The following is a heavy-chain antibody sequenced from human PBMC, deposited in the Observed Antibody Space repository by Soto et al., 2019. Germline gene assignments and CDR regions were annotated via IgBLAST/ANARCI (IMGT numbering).Heavy chain of an antibody. CDR3: TKGDSSGYFDPSTGYSTPDH. V-gene: IGHV3-23*01. J-gene: IGHJ5*02. D-gene: IGHD3-3*01. CDR1: GFMFKDFA. CDR2: ITTSEDIT. Sequence: DVQLFESGGGLVEPGESLRLSCAASGFMFKDFAMSWVRQAPGKGLEWVSTITTSEDITYSPDSVRGRFTISRDNSANTLFLQMSSLRGDDTATYYCTKGDSSGYFDPSTGYSTPDHWGQGTLVTVSS.